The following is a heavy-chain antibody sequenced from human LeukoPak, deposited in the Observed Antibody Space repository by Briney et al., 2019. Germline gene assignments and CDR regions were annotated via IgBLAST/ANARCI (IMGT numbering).Heavy chain of an antibody. V-gene: IGHV3-30*02. CDR2: IRFDETNK. CDR1: GFTFSSYG. Sequence: GGSLRLSCAASGFTFSSYGIHWVRQAPGKGLEWVAFIRFDETNKYYADSVKGRFTISRDNSKNTLYLQMNSLRAEDTAVYYCARDHSGVAGSYNWFDPWGQGTLVTVSS. CDR3: ARDHSGVAGSYNWFDP. D-gene: IGHD6-19*01. J-gene: IGHJ5*02.